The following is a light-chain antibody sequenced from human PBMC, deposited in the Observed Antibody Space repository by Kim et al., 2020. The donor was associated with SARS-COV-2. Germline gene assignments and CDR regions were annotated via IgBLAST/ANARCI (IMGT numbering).Light chain of an antibody. CDR3: QQYSNWPRT. V-gene: IGKV3-15*01. Sequence: LSPGDRATLSCRASQSVSRNLAWYQQKPGQTPRLLIYGASTRATGIPARFSGSGSGTEFTLTISSLQSEDFAVYYCQQYSNWPRTFGQGTKVDIK. J-gene: IGKJ1*01. CDR1: QSVSRN. CDR2: GAS.